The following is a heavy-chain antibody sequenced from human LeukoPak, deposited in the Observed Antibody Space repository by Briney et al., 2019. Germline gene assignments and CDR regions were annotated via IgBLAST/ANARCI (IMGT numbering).Heavy chain of an antibody. Sequence: PSHTLSLTCPISAGSISSRNWVIWVRQPPGKGLEWIGEIYHSGRTNYKPSLKSRVTISVDKSKNQFSLKLSSVTAADTAVYYCAGVSVAGSFDYWGQGTLVTVSS. CDR1: AGSISSRNW. V-gene: IGHV4-4*02. D-gene: IGHD6-19*01. CDR2: IYHSGRT. CDR3: AGVSVAGSFDY. J-gene: IGHJ4*02.